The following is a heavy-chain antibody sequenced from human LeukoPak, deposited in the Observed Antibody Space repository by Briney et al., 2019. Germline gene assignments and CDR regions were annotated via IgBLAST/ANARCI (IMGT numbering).Heavy chain of an antibody. D-gene: IGHD6-19*01. CDR3: AREGEGSSGWDDRARTPRVAFDI. Sequence: GGSLRLSCAASGFTFSSYAMSWVRQAPGEGLEWVSSISSSSSYIYYADSVKGRFTISRDNAKNSLYLQMNSLRAEDTAVYYCAREGEGSSGWDDRARTPRVAFDIWGQGTMVTVSS. V-gene: IGHV3-21*01. J-gene: IGHJ3*02. CDR1: GFTFSSYA. CDR2: ISSSSSYI.